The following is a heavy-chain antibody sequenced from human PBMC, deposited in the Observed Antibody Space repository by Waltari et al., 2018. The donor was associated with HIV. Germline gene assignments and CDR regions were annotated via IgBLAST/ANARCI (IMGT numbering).Heavy chain of an antibody. CDR2: INPNTGGT. CDR1: GYSFTAYY. V-gene: IGHV1-2*02. D-gene: IGHD6-19*01. Sequence: QVQLVQSGAEVKKPGASVKVSCKTSGYSFTAYYMHWVRQAPGQGLEWIPWINPNTGGTNYAQKFQGRVTMTWDTSISTIYMDLNRLTSDYTAIYYCARPVAATFYFDYWGQGTLVTVSS. CDR3: ARPVAATFYFDY. J-gene: IGHJ4*02.